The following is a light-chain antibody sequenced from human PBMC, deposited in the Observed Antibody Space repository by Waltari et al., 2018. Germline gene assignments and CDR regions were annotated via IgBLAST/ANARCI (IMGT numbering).Light chain of an antibody. Sequence: SYVLTQPPSVSVAPGETANIICGGDNIGSKSVHWYHQKPGQAPVLVIYYDNNRPAGIPAGFSGSNSGNTATLTIARVEAGDEADYFCQVWDTGSDQVVFGGGTKLSVL. J-gene: IGLJ2*01. V-gene: IGLV3-21*04. CDR3: QVWDTGSDQVV. CDR1: NIGSKS. CDR2: YDN.